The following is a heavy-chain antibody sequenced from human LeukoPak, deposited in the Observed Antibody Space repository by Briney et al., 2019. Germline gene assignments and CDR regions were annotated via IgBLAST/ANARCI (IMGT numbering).Heavy chain of an antibody. J-gene: IGHJ4*02. V-gene: IGHV5-51*01. D-gene: IGHD6-19*01. CDR3: ARRGSGWYVDY. CDR2: IYPGDSDT. CDR1: GYSFTTYW. Sequence: ASVKVSCKGSGYSFTTYWIGWVRQMAGKGLEWMGIIYPGDSDTRYSPSFKGQVTISADKSVSTAYLQWSSLKGSDTAMYYCARRGSGWYVDYWGQGTLVTVSS.